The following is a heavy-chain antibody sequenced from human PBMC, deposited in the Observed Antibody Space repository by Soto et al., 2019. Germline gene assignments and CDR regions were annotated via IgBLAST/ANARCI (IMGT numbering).Heavy chain of an antibody. CDR1: GYTFTSYG. CDR2: ISAYNGNT. J-gene: IGHJ3*02. Sequence: EASVKVSCKASGYTFTSYGISWVRQAPGQGLEWMGWISAYNGNTKYSQKFQGRVTITRDTSASTAYMELSSLRSEDTAVYYCARGDYYDVSGPFSDAFDIWGQGTMVTVSS. CDR3: ARGDYYDVSGPFSDAFDI. D-gene: IGHD3-22*01. V-gene: IGHV1-18*01.